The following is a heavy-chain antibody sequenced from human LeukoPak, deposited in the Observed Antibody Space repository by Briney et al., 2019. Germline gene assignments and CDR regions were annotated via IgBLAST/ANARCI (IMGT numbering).Heavy chain of an antibody. Sequence: PGGSLTLSCAASDSTFRSHDMSWVRQTLEKGLEWVSSIAGDGASFYADSVRGRFTISRGKSQNILYLQMNSLRADDTAIYYCAKCPNFGSWRAVDYWGQGRLVTVSS. CDR1: DSTFRSHD. D-gene: IGHD3-10*01. J-gene: IGHJ4*02. CDR3: AKCPNFGSWRAVDY. V-gene: IGHV3-23*01. CDR2: IAGDGAS.